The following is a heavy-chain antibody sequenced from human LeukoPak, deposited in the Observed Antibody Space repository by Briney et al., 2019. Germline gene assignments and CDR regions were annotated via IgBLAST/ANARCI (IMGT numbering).Heavy chain of an antibody. Sequence: GGSLRLSCAASGFTVSSNYKRWVRQAPGKGLEWVSVIYRGGSTYYAVSVKGRFTISRDNSKNTLYLQMNSLRAEDTAVYYCARQRYYYDSSGLTSNFDYWGQGTLVTVSS. J-gene: IGHJ4*02. CDR2: IYRGGST. CDR1: GFTVSSNY. V-gene: IGHV3-53*01. CDR3: ARQRYYYDSSGLTSNFDY. D-gene: IGHD3-22*01.